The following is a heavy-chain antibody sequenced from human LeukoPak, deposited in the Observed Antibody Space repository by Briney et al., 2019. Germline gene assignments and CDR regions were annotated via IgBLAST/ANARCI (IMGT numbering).Heavy chain of an antibody. J-gene: IGHJ6*03. CDR3: ARTTEGGYTYGYFYYYYMDV. CDR2: IYYSGST. V-gene: IGHV4-59*01. D-gene: IGHD5-18*01. Sequence: PSETLSLTCTVSGGSISSYYWSWIRQPPGKGLEWIGYIYYSGSTNYKSSLKSRVTISVDTSKNQFSLKLSSVTAADTAVYYCARTTEGGYTYGYFYYYYMDVWGKGTTVTISS. CDR1: GGSISSYY.